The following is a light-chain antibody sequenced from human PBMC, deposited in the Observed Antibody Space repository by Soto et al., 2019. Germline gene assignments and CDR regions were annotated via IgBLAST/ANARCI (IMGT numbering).Light chain of an antibody. CDR2: RNN. V-gene: IGLV1-47*01. Sequence: QSVLTQPPSASGTPGQRVTISCSGSSSNIGSNYVYWYQQIPGTAPKLLISRNNQRPSGVPDRFSDSKSGTSVSLAISGLRSEDEAEYYCATWDNSLTGYVFGTGTKLTVL. CDR1: SSNIGSNY. CDR3: ATWDNSLTGYV. J-gene: IGLJ1*01.